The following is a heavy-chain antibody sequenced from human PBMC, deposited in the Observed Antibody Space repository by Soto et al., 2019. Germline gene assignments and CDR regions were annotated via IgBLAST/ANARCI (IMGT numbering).Heavy chain of an antibody. CDR3: AKDSVTTYYDFWSGQNNWFDP. CDR2: ISYDGSNK. CDR1: GFTFSSYG. Sequence: GGSLRLSCAASGFTFSSYGMHWVRQAPGKGLEWVAVISYDGSNKYYADSVKGRFTISRDNSKNTLYLQMNSLRAEDTAVYYCAKDSVTTYYDFWSGQNNWFDPWGQGTLVTVSS. J-gene: IGHJ5*02. D-gene: IGHD3-3*01. V-gene: IGHV3-30*18.